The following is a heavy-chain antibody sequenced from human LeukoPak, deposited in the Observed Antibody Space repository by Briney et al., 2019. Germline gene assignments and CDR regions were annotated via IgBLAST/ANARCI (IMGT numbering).Heavy chain of an antibody. V-gene: IGHV3-11*01. CDR3: ARACSGGSCYSLGSAFDI. D-gene: IGHD2-15*01. CDR1: GFTFSDYY. Sequence: PGGSLRLSCAASGFTFSDYYMSWIRQAPGKGLEWVSYISGSGSTIYYADSVKGRFTISRDNSKNTLYLQMNSLRAEDTAVYYCARACSGGSCYSLGSAFDIWGQGTMVTVSS. J-gene: IGHJ3*02. CDR2: ISGSGSTI.